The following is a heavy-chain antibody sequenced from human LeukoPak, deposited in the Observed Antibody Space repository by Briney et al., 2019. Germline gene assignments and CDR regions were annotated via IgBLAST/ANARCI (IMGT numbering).Heavy chain of an antibody. Sequence: VASVKVSCKASGYTFTGYYMHWVRQAPGQGLEWMGWINPNSGGTNYAQKFQGRVTMTRDTSISTAYMELSRLRSDDTAVYYCARPNYYDSSGYYDGDYWGQGTLVTVSS. CDR2: INPNSGGT. V-gene: IGHV1-2*02. CDR3: ARPNYYDSSGYYDGDY. J-gene: IGHJ4*02. D-gene: IGHD3-22*01. CDR1: GYTFTGYY.